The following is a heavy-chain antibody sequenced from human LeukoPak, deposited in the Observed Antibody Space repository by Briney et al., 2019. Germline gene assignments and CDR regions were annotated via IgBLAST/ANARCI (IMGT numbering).Heavy chain of an antibody. CDR3: VRGGGSFDS. D-gene: IGHD3-16*01. CDR1: GFHLKCFL. CDR2: IKYDGSDK. J-gene: IGHJ4*02. Sequence: GSLTLLCCASGFHLKCFLVRWVRQASTKGVERVANIKYDGSDKRYVDSVKGRFTVSRDNANNSLYLQMNSLRAEDTAVYYCVRGGGSFDSWGQGTLVTVSS. V-gene: IGHV3-7*04.